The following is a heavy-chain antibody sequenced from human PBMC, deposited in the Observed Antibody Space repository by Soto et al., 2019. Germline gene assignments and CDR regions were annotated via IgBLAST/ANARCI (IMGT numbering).Heavy chain of an antibody. V-gene: IGHV3-11*05. CDR3: ATDLNVDTAMPYYYGMDV. Sequence: QVQLVESGGGLVKPGGSLRLSCAASGFTFSDYYMSWIRQAPGKGLEWVSYISSSSSYTSYADSVKGRFTISRDNXKXSXXLQMNGLRAEDTAVYYGATDLNVDTAMPYYYGMDVWGQGTTVTVSS. J-gene: IGHJ6*02. CDR2: ISSSSSYT. D-gene: IGHD5-18*01. CDR1: GFTFSDYY.